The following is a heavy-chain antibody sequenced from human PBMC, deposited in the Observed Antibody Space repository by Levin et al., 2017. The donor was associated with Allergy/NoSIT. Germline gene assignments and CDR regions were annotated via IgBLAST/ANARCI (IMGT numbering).Heavy chain of an antibody. CDR1: GFSLSTSGVG. V-gene: IGHV2-5*01. J-gene: IGHJ6*02. CDR3: AHTTLDIVVVPAATLYGMDV. CDR2: IYWNDDK. Sequence: SGPTLVKPTQTLTLTCTFSGFSLSTSGVGVGWIRQPPGKALEWLALIYWNDDKRYSPSLKSRLTITKDTSKNQVVLTMTNMDPVDTATYYCAHTTLDIVVVPAATLYGMDVWGQGTTVTVSS. D-gene: IGHD2-2*03.